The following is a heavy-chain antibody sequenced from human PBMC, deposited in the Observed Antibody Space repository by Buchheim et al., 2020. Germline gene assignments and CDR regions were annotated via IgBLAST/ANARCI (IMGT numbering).Heavy chain of an antibody. CDR2: IIPILGIA. Sequence: QVQLVQSGAEVKKPGSSVKVSCTASGGTFSSYTISWVRQAPGQGLEWMGRIIPILGIANYAQKFQVRVTITADKSTRTDYLEWSSLGSEDTAVYYCARDDSGGLSITIFGTKPGAYYYYGMDVWGQGTT. CDR1: GGTFSSYT. V-gene: IGHV1-69*08. J-gene: IGHJ6*02. CDR3: ARDDSGGLSITIFGTKPGAYYYYGMDV. D-gene: IGHD3-3*01.